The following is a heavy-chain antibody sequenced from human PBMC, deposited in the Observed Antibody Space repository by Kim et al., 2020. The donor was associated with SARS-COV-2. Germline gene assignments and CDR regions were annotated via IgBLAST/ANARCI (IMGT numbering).Heavy chain of an antibody. V-gene: IGHV1-3*01. D-gene: IGHD3-16*01. Sequence: ASVKVSCKASGYSFTNYVLHWVRQAPGQSLEWVAWINPANGNTKYSERFQGRVTITRDTSATTAFLEVSGLTSEDTAMYFCARVLSPYHRSYAFDVWGQGTMVTVSS. CDR2: INPANGNT. J-gene: IGHJ3*01. CDR3: ARVLSPYHRSYAFDV. CDR1: GYSFTNYV.